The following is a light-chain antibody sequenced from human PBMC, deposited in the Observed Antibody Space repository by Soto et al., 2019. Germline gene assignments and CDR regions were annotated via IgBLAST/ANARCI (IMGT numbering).Light chain of an antibody. Sequence: DIQMTQSPSTLSGSVVGGFTITCLASQTISSWLAWYQQKPGKAPKLLIYKASTLKSGVPSRFSGSGSGTEFTLTISSLQPDDFATYYCQHYNSYSETFGQGTKVDIK. CDR1: QTISSW. CDR3: QHYNSYSET. V-gene: IGKV1-5*03. CDR2: KAS. J-gene: IGKJ1*01.